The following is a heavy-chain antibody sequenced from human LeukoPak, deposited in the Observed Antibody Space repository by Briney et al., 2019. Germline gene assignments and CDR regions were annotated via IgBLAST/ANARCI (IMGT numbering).Heavy chain of an antibody. CDR2: ISYDGSNK. Sequence: GGSLRLSCAASGFTFSSYGMHWVRQAPGKGLEWVAVISYDGSNKYYADSVKGRFTISRGNSKNTLYLQMNSLRAEDTAVYYCAKDPGNSGNYYYMDVWGKGTTVTVSS. CDR3: AKDPGNSGNYYYMDV. CDR1: GFTFSSYG. V-gene: IGHV3-30*18. J-gene: IGHJ6*03. D-gene: IGHD6-13*01.